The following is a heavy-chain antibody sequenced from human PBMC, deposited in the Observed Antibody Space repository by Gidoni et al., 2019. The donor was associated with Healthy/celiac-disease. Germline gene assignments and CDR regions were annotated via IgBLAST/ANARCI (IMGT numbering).Heavy chain of an antibody. Sequence: EVQLVESGGVVVQPGGSLRLSCAASGFTFDDYAMHWVRQAPGKGLECVSLISWDGGSTYYADSVKGRFTISRDNSKNSLYLQMNSLRAEDTALYYCAKAGPPTVTYYYYGMDVWGQGTTVTVSS. CDR3: AKAGPPTVTYYYYGMDV. D-gene: IGHD4-4*01. CDR1: GFTFDDYA. J-gene: IGHJ6*02. V-gene: IGHV3-43D*03. CDR2: ISWDGGST.